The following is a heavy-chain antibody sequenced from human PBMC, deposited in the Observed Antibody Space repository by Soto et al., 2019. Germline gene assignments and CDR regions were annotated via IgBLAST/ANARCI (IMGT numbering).Heavy chain of an antibody. CDR1: GYSISSGYY. CDR2: IYHSGST. J-gene: IGHJ5*02. CDR3: ARYCSSVTCHGFDP. D-gene: IGHD2-2*01. Sequence: PSETLSLTCAVSGYSISSGYYWGWIRQPPGKGLEWIGSIYHSGSTYYNPSLKSRVTISVDTSKNQFSLKLSSVTAADTAVYYCARYCSSVTCHGFDPWDQGTLVTVSS. V-gene: IGHV4-38-2*01.